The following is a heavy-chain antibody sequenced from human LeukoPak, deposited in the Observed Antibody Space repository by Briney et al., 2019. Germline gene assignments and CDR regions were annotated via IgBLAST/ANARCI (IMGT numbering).Heavy chain of an antibody. CDR1: GFTFRSFG. D-gene: IGHD3-16*01. V-gene: IGHV3-30*03. Sequence: GGSLRLSCAASGFTFRSFGMHWVRQAPGKGLEWVAAISYGGNNKFYADSVKGRFTVSRDNSKNTLYLQMDSLRAEDTAVYYCARGSGHYDYVWGTVWGQGTLVTVSS. J-gene: IGHJ4*02. CDR2: ISYGGNNK. CDR3: ARGSGHYDYVWGTV.